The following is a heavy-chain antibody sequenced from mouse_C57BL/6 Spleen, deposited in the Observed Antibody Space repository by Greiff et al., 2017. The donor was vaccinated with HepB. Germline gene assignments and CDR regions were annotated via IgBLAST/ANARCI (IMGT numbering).Heavy chain of an antibody. V-gene: IGHV1-81*01. CDR3: ARYTDYGNYEGAMDY. CDR2: IYPRSGNT. J-gene: IGHJ4*01. CDR1: GYTFTSYG. Sequence: QVQLQQSGAELARPGASVKLSCKASGYTFTSYGISWVKQRTGQGLEWIGEIYPRSGNTYYNEKFKGKATLTADKSSSTAYMELRSLTSEDSAVYFCARYTDYGNYEGAMDYWGQGTSVTVSS. D-gene: IGHD2-1*01.